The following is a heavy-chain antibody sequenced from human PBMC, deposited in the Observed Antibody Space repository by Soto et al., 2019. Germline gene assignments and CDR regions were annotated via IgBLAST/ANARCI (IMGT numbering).Heavy chain of an antibody. D-gene: IGHD6-13*01. V-gene: IGHV1-18*01. J-gene: IGHJ5*02. CDR1: GYTFTSYG. Sequence: ASVKVSCKASGYTFTSYGISWVRQAPGQGLEWTGWISAYNGNTNYAQKLQGRVTMTTDTSTSTAYMELRSLRSDDTAVYYCARDSLYSSSWYLPWFDTWGQGTLVTVSS. CDR3: ARDSLYSSSWYLPWFDT. CDR2: ISAYNGNT.